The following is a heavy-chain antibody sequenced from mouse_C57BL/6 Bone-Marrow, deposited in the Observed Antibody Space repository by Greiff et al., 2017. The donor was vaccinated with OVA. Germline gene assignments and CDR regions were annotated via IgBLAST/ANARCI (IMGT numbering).Heavy chain of an antibody. CDR3: AILITTVVDY. J-gene: IGHJ2*01. D-gene: IGHD1-2*01. Sequence: EVQLVESGGGLVKPGGSLKLSCAASGFTFSDYGMHWVRQATEKGLEWVAYISSGSSTIYYADTVKGRFTISRDNAKNTLFLQMTSLRSEDTAMYYCAILITTVVDYWGQVTTLTVSS. CDR1: GFTFSDYG. V-gene: IGHV5-17*01. CDR2: ISSGSSTI.